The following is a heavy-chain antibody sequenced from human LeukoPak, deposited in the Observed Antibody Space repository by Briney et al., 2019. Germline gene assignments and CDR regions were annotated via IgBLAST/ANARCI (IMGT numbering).Heavy chain of an antibody. CDR2: IIPIFGTA. D-gene: IGHD5-18*01. CDR1: GGTFSSYA. J-gene: IGHJ5*02. CDR3: ARSGIQLWFDAWFDP. V-gene: IGHV1-69*05. Sequence: SVKVSCRASGGTFSSYAISWVRQAPGQGLEWMGRIIPIFGTANYAQKFQGRVTITTDESTSTAYMELSSLRSEDTAVYYCARSGIQLWFDAWFDPWGQGTLVTASS.